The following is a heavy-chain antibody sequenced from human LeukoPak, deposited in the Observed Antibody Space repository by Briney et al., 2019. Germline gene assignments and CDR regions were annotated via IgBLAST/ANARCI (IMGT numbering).Heavy chain of an antibody. V-gene: IGHV1-18*01. D-gene: IGHD2-2*01. CDR3: ARGVFDIVVVPAASPFDY. CDR1: GYTFTSYG. Sequence: ASVKVSCKASGYTFTSYGISWVRQAPGQGLEWMGWISAYNGNTNYAQKLQGRVTMTTDTSTSTAYMELRSLRSDDTAVYYCARGVFDIVVVPAASPFDYWGQATLVTVSS. J-gene: IGHJ4*02. CDR2: ISAYNGNT.